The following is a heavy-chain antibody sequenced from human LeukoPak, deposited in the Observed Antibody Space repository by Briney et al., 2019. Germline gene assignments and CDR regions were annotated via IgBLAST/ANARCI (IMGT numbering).Heavy chain of an antibody. Sequence: GGSLGLPCAASGFTFSNAWMSWVREAPGKGLEWVGRIQSKTDAGATDYAAPVKVRFTISRDDSKNTLYLQMNSLKTEDTAVYYCATDWSMSNYWGQGTLVTVSS. CDR3: ATDWSMSNY. D-gene: IGHD2/OR15-2a*01. CDR1: GFTFSNAW. V-gene: IGHV3-15*01. J-gene: IGHJ4*02. CDR2: IQSKTDAGAT.